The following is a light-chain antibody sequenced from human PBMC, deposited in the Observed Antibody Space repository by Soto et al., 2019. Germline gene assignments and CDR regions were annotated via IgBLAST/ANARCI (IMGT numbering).Light chain of an antibody. CDR3: QQYNSYSET. CDR1: QSISSW. J-gene: IGKJ1*01. Sequence: DIQMTQSPSTLSASVGDRVTITCRASQSISSWLAWYQQKPGKAPKLLIHGATSLESGVPSRFSGSGSGTEFTLTISSLQPDDFATYYCQQYNSYSETFGQGTKVDI. V-gene: IGKV1-5*01. CDR2: GAT.